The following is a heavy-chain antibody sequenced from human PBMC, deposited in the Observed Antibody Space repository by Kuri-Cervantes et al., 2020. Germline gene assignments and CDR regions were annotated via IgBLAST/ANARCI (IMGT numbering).Heavy chain of an antibody. V-gene: IGHV2-5*02. Sequence: SGPTLVKPTQTLTLTCTFSGFSLTTKGVGVGWIRQPPGKALEWLALIFWDDDKHHSPSLKTRLTISKDTSKNQVVLTMTNMDPVDTATYYCARMLRFSQVDYWGQGTLVTVSS. D-gene: IGHD3-10*01. CDR3: ARMLRFSQVDY. CDR1: GFSLTTKGVG. CDR2: IFWDDDK. J-gene: IGHJ4*02.